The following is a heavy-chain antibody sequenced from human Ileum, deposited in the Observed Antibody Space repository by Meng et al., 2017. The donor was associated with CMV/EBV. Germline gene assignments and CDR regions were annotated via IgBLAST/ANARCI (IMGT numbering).Heavy chain of an antibody. CDR3: ARNVGFYSSQIAY. V-gene: IGHV4-39*07. Sequence: QLPRQDPGPGTVKPSETLSLTCTASRGSTTSSTYYWGWIRQPPGKGLEWIGSVYYSGTTYYNPSLKSRVNMSIDTSKNRFSLKLSSATAADTAVYYCARNVGFYSSQIAYWGQGALVTVSS. CDR1: RGSTTSSTYY. D-gene: IGHD3-3*01. CDR2: VYYSGTT. J-gene: IGHJ4*02.